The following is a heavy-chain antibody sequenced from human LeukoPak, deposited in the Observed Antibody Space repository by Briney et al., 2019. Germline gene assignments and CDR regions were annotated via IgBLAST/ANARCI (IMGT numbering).Heavy chain of an antibody. CDR3: ARYPYYYGSGSYYLDY. D-gene: IGHD3-10*01. CDR2: IIPIFGTA. J-gene: IGHJ4*02. V-gene: IGHV1-69*13. Sequence: ASVKVSCKASGGTFSSYAISWVRQAPGQGLEWMGGIIPIFGTANYAQKFQGRVTITADESTSTAYMELSSLRSKDTAVYYCARYPYYYGSGSYYLDYWGQGTLVTVSS. CDR1: GGTFSSYA.